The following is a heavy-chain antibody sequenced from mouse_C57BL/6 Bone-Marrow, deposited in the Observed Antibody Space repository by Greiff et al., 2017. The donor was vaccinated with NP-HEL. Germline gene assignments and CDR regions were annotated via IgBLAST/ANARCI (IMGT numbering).Heavy chain of an antibody. D-gene: IGHD1-1*01. J-gene: IGHJ2*01. V-gene: IGHV1-72*01. CDR1: GYTFTSYL. CDR2: IDPNSGGT. Sequence: QVQLQQPGAELVKPGASVKLSCKASGYTFTSYLMHWVKQRPGRGLEWIGRIDPNSGGTKYNEKFKSKATLTVDKPSSTAYMQLNSLTSEDSEVYYCAIYYCGSCSFDYWCQGPTLTVSS. CDR3: AIYYCGSCSFDY.